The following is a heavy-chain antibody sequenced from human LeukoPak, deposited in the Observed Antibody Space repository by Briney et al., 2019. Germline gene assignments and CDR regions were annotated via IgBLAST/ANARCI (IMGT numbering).Heavy chain of an antibody. CDR1: GGSFSGYY. J-gene: IGHJ4*02. Sequence: SETLSLTCAVYGGSFSGYYWSWIRQPPGKGLEWIGEINHSGSTNYNPSLKSRVTISVDTSKNQFSLKLSSVTAADTAVYYCARGPWSIAARPSLGFDYWGQGTLVTVSS. CDR2: INHSGST. V-gene: IGHV4-34*01. D-gene: IGHD6-6*01. CDR3: ARGPWSIAARPSLGFDY.